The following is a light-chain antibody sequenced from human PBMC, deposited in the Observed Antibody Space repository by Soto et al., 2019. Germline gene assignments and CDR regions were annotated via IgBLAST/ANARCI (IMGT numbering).Light chain of an antibody. CDR3: NSYTSSSTHYV. CDR1: SSDVGGYNH. Sequence: QSVLTQPASVSGSPGQSITISCTGTSSDVGGYNHVSWYQQHPGKAPKLLIYEVSNWPSGVSNRFSGSKSGNTASLTISGLQAEDEADYYCNSYTSSSTHYVFGTGTKVTVL. J-gene: IGLJ1*01. V-gene: IGLV2-14*01. CDR2: EVS.